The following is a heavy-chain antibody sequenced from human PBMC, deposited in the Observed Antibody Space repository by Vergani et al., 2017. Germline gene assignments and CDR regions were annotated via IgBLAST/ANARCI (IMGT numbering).Heavy chain of an antibody. CDR2: ISYNGNT. D-gene: IGHD6-19*01. CDR1: GGSFSGYY. J-gene: IGHJ4*02. CDR3: ARESGWYDTPAY. V-gene: IGHV4-34*01. Sequence: QVQLQQWGAGLLKPSETLSLTCAVYGGSFSGYYWSWIRQPPGKGLEWIGYISYNGNTYYNPSLKSRVTMSIDTSKSQFSLKLSSVTAADTAFYYCARESGWYDTPAYWGQGTLVTVSS.